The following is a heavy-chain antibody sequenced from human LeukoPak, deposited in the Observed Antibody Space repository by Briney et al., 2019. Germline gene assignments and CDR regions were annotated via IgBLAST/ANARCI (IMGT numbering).Heavy chain of an antibody. CDR3: ARPGGVVGLVRPYDI. V-gene: IGHV3-7*01. D-gene: IGHD1-26*01. Sequence: PGGSLRLSCAASGFIFSRYWMSWVRQAPGKGLECVGTIEPGGSEKYYVGSVKGRFTISRDNAESSLYLQMNSLRAEDTAVYYCARPGGVVGLVRPYDIWGQGTRVTVSS. CDR1: GFIFSRYW. CDR2: IEPGGSEK. J-gene: IGHJ3*02.